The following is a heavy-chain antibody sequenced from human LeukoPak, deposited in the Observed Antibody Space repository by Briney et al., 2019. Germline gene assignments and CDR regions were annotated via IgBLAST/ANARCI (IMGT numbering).Heavy chain of an antibody. Sequence: GGSLRLSCAASGFTISSYSMNWVRQAPGKGLEWVSAIGGSGGSTYYADSVKGRFTISRDNSKNTLWLQMNSLRAEDTAVYYCAKVTSVVVITPFDYWGQGTLVTVSS. CDR1: GFTISSYS. J-gene: IGHJ4*02. CDR2: IGGSGGST. V-gene: IGHV3-23*01. D-gene: IGHD3-22*01. CDR3: AKVTSVVVITPFDY.